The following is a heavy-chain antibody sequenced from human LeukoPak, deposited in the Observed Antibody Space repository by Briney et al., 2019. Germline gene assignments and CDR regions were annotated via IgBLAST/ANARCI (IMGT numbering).Heavy chain of an antibody. Sequence: PSETLSLTCAVYDGSFSGYSWGWIRQPPGKGLEWIGEINQRGSTNYNPSLKSGGSISLDTSKHQPSLKLSSVTAADTAVYYCARRLKRMLRGLIRGNSDYYYPFYMDVWGKGTTVTISS. CDR2: INQRGST. CDR3: ARRLKRMLRGLIRGNSDYYYPFYMDV. CDR1: DGSFSGYS. D-gene: IGHD3-10*01. V-gene: IGHV4-34*01. J-gene: IGHJ6*03.